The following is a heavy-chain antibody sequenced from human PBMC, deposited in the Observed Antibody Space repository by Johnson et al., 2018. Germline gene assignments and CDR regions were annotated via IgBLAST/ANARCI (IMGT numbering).Heavy chain of an antibody. CDR3: SREGHEVPAVGGYYYYYYMDV. D-gene: IGHD2-2*01. Sequence: QVQPQESGPGLVKPSETXSLTCTVSGGSISSYYWSWIRQPPGKGLAWIGYIYYSGSTNYNPSLKSRLTISVDTSKNPFSLKPSSVTAADPAVYYCSREGHEVPAVGGYYYYYYMDVWGKGTTVTVSS. J-gene: IGHJ6*03. CDR1: GGSISSYY. CDR2: IYYSGST. V-gene: IGHV4-59*01.